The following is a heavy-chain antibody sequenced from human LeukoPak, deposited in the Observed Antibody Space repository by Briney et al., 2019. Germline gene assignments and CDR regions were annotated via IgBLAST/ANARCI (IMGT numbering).Heavy chain of an antibody. CDR2: IYYSGST. D-gene: IGHD3-10*01. J-gene: IGHJ4*02. CDR1: GGSISSYY. CDR3: ARGSSKGFGELLSL. V-gene: IGHV4-59*06. Sequence: SETLSLTCTVSGGSISSYYWSWIRQPPGKGLEWIGYIYYSGSTYYNPSLKSRVTISVDTSKNQFSLKLSSVTAADTAVYYCARGSSKGFGELLSLWGQGTLVTVSS.